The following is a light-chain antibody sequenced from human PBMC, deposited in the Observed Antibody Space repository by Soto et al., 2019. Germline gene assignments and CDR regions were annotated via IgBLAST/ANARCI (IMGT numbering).Light chain of an antibody. CDR3: CSDTRSSPRV. CDR2: DVS. Sequence: QSALTQPASVSGSPGQSITISCTGTSSDVGGYNYVSWYQQHPGKAPKLMIYDVSNRPSGVSNRFSSSKSGNTASLTISRLQAEDEADYYSCSDTRSSPRVFGGGTKLTVL. V-gene: IGLV2-14*01. J-gene: IGLJ2*01. CDR1: SSDVGGYNY.